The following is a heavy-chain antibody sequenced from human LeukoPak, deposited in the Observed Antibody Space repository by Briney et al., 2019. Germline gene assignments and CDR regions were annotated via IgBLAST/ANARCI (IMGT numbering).Heavy chain of an antibody. D-gene: IGHD2-15*01. J-gene: IGHJ5*02. CDR3: AREGNFLRYCNGGSYSNWFDP. Sequence: SVKASCKASGGTFSSYAISWVRQAPGQGLEWMGRIIPIFGAPNYPQKFQGKVRITTDESTRTAYMALSSLRSEDTAVYLCAREGNFLRYCNGGSYSNWFDPWGQGTLVTVSS. V-gene: IGHV1-69*05. CDR2: IIPIFGAP. CDR1: GGTFSSYA.